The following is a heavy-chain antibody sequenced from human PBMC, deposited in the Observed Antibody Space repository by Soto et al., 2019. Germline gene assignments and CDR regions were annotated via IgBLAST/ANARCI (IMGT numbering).Heavy chain of an antibody. J-gene: IGHJ1*01. CDR3: AHVPRIDSRGWYDIQH. CDR1: GFSLSTSGVG. V-gene: IGHV2-5*01. D-gene: IGHD6-19*01. Sequence: QITLKESGPTLVKPTQTLTLTCTFSGFSLSTSGVGVGWIRQPPGKALEWLALIYWNDDKRYSPSLKSRLTITQDTPKNQVVLTTTNMDPVDTATYYCAHVPRIDSRGWYDIQHWGQGTLVTVSS. CDR2: IYWNDDK.